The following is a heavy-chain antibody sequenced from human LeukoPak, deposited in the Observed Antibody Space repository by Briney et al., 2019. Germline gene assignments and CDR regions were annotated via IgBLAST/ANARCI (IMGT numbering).Heavy chain of an antibody. CDR1: GYSFTTYW. V-gene: IGHV5-51*01. CDR2: FYPGDSDT. CDR3: ARPSDPGIAVAFDY. D-gene: IGHD6-19*01. Sequence: GESLKISCEGSGYSFTTYWIAWVRQMPGKGLEWMGIFYPGDSDTRYSPSFQGQVTISADKSISTAYLQWSSLKASDTAMYYCARPSDPGIAVAFDYWGQGTLVTVSS. J-gene: IGHJ4*02.